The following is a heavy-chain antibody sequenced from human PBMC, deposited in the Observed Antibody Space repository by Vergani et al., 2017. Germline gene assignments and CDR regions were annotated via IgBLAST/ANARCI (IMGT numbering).Heavy chain of an antibody. Sequence: QVQLQESGPGLVKPSQTLSLTCTVSGGSISSGGYYWSWIRQHPGKGLEWIGYIYYRGSTYYNPSRQSRVTISVATSKNQLSLKLSSVTAADTAVYYCARVAYDILTGYQDWGQGTLVTVSS. CDR3: ARVAYDILTGYQD. J-gene: IGHJ4*02. V-gene: IGHV4-31*03. CDR2: IYYRGST. CDR1: GGSISSGGYY. D-gene: IGHD3-9*01.